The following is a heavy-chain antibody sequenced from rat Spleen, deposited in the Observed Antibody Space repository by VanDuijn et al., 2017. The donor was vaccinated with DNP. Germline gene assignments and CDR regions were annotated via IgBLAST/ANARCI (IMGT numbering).Heavy chain of an antibody. CDR3: TTGGNNPFPY. D-gene: IGHD1-10*01. CDR1: GFTFSNYA. V-gene: IGHV5-27*01. CDR2: LSTGGDKS. Sequence: EVQLVESGGGLVQPGRSLKLSCAASGFTFSNYAMAWVRQAPTKGLEWVASLSTGGDKSAYRDSVKGRFTISRDNAKSTLYLQMDSLRSEDTATYYCTTGGNNPFPYWGQGTLVTVSS. J-gene: IGHJ3*01.